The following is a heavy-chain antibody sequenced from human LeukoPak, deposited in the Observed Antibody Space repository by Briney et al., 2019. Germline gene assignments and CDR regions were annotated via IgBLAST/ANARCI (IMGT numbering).Heavy chain of an antibody. CDR3: ARDQGWGSSLVTPNYFDY. CDR2: ISSTGSTI. D-gene: IGHD6-13*01. V-gene: IGHV3-48*03. Sequence: PGGSLRLSCAASGGTCSSYERNWGRRAPGKGLEWFSYISSTGSTIYYADSMKGRFTISRDNAKNSLYLQLTSLRAEDTAVYYCARDQGWGSSLVTPNYFDYWGQGTLVTVSS. J-gene: IGHJ4*02. CDR1: GGTCSSYE.